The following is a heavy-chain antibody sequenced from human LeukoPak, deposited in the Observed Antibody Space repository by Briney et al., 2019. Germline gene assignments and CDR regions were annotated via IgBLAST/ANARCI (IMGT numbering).Heavy chain of an antibody. CDR1: GYRFTSYW. Sequence: GESLKISCKGSGYRFTSYWIGWVRQMPGKGLEWMGIIYPGDSETRYSPSFQGQVTISADKSINTAYLQWSRLKASDTAIYYCARHRGYCSSTNCYKNWFDPWGQGTLVTVSS. CDR2: IYPGDSET. V-gene: IGHV5-51*01. J-gene: IGHJ5*02. D-gene: IGHD2-2*02. CDR3: ARHRGYCSSTNCYKNWFDP.